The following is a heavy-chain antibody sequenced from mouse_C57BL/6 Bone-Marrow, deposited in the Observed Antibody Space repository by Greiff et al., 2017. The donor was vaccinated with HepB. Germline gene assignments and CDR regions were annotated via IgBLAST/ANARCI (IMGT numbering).Heavy chain of an antibody. V-gene: IGHV4-1*01. D-gene: IGHD1-1*01. CDR3: ARYYYGSSWGYAMDY. CDR2: INPDSSTI. CDR1: GIDFSRYW. J-gene: IGHJ4*01. Sequence: AAEGIDFSRYWMSWVRRAPGKGLEWIGEINPDSSTINYAPSLKDKFIISRDNAKNTLYLQMSKVRSEDTALYYCARYYYGSSWGYAMDYWGQGTSVTVSS.